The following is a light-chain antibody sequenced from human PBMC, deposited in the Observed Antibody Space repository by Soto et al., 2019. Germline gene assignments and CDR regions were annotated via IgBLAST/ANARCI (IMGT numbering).Light chain of an antibody. CDR1: QSVSSNY. Sequence: EIVLTQSPGTLSLSPGERATLSCRASQSVSSNYLAWYQQTPGQAPRLLMYGATSRATGIPDRFSGSGSGTDFTLTISRLEPEDFAVYYCQQYGNSPWSFGQGTKVEIK. J-gene: IGKJ1*01. CDR2: GAT. CDR3: QQYGNSPWS. V-gene: IGKV3-20*01.